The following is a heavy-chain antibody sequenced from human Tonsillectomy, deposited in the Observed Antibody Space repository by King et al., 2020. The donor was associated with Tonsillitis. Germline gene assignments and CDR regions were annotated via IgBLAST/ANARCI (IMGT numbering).Heavy chain of an antibody. D-gene: IGHD1-26*01. CDR1: GFTFSSYW. Sequence: VQLVESGGGLVQPGGSLRLSCAASGFTFSSYWMHWVRQAPGKGLVWVSRINSDGSTTSYADSGRGRFTSSRDNAKNTLYLQMDSLRAEDTAVYYCARYSGSRRGFDFWGQGSLVTVSS. CDR3: ARYSGSRRGFDF. CDR2: INSDGSTT. J-gene: IGHJ4*02. V-gene: IGHV3-74*01.